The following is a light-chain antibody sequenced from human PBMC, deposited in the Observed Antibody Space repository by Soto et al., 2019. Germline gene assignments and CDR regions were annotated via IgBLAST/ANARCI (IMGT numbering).Light chain of an antibody. J-gene: IGKJ4*01. CDR2: AAS. Sequence: DLQMTQSPSSLSASVGDRVTITCRASQGINNYLAWFQQKPGKAPKSLIFAASNLQSGVPSRFSGSGSGTDFTLTISSLQPEDFAPYYCQQYDIYPLTFGGGTKVEI. CDR3: QQYDIYPLT. CDR1: QGINNY. V-gene: IGKV1-16*01.